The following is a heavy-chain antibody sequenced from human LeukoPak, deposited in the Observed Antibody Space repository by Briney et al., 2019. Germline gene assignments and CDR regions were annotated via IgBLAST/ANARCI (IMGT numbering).Heavy chain of an antibody. CDR1: GFTFSSYA. CDR2: IKSKADGGTT. CDR3: THTLFYYDSSGYLHED. Sequence: PGGSLRLSCAASGFTFSSYAMSWVRQAPGKGLEWVGRIKSKADGGTTDYAAPVKGRFSISRDDSTNTLYLQMNRLKTEDTAVYHCTHTLFYYDSSGYLHEDWGQGILVTVSS. V-gene: IGHV3-15*01. J-gene: IGHJ4*02. D-gene: IGHD3-22*01.